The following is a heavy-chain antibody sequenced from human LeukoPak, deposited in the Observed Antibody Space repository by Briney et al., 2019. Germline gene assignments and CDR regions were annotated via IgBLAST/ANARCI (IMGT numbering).Heavy chain of an antibody. CDR2: TYHSGTS. Sequence: SETLSLTCAVSGYSISSGYYWGWVRQSPGKGLEWIGNTYHSGTSYYNPSLKSRVTISVDTSKNQFSLTLSSVTAADTVLYYCARKYGSNAGYFDYWGQGALVTVSS. D-gene: IGHD4-23*01. J-gene: IGHJ4*02. V-gene: IGHV4-38-2*01. CDR3: ARKYGSNAGYFDY. CDR1: GYSISSGYY.